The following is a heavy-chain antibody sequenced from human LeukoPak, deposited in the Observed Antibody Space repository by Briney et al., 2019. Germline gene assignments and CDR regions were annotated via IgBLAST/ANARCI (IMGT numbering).Heavy chain of an antibody. J-gene: IGHJ4*02. CDR1: GFTFSSYA. V-gene: IGHV3-23*01. CDR2: VTTTGST. CDR3: AKDWGF. Sequence: PGGSLRLSCVASGFTFSSYAMNWVRQAPGKGLEWVSGVTTTGSTSYAGSVKGRFSISRDNSKNTLYLQMNNLRGEDTAIYYCAKDWGFWGQGTLVTASS. D-gene: IGHD7-27*01.